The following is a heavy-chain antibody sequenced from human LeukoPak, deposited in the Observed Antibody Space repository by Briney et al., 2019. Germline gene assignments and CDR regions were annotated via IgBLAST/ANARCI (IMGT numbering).Heavy chain of an antibody. CDR3: VKDVGEGIDIRRHYFDY. Sequence: PGGSLRLSCSASGFTFSSYAMHSVRQAPGKGLEYVSAISSNGGSAYYADSVKGRFTISRDNSKNTLYLQMSSLRAEDTAVYYCVKDVGEGIDIRRHYFDYWGQGTLVTVSS. V-gene: IGHV3-64D*06. CDR1: GFTFSSYA. CDR2: ISSNGGSA. D-gene: IGHD1-26*01. J-gene: IGHJ4*02.